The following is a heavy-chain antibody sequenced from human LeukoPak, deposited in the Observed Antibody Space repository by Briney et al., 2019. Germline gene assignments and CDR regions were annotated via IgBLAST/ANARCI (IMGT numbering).Heavy chain of an antibody. J-gene: IGHJ4*02. CDR2: INHSGST. V-gene: IGHV4-34*01. CDR1: GGSFSGYY. CDR3: XXXXXXXXXXXRRGSHFDY. Sequence: SETLSLTCAVYGGSFSGYYWSWIRHPPGKGLEWLGEINHSGSTNYNPSLKSRVTISVDTSNNQFSLKLSSVTAADTAVYFWXXXXXXXXXXXRRGSHFDYWGQGTLVTVSS. D-gene: IGHD3-10*01.